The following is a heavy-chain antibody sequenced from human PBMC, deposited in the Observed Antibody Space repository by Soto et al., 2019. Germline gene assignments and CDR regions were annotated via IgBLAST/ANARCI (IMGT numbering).Heavy chain of an antibody. D-gene: IGHD5-12*01. CDR3: ARVLRGYSGFEDYFDY. CDR1: GFTFSSFV. CDR2: LSYDGSNK. J-gene: IGHJ4*02. Sequence: GGSLRLSCAASGFTFSSFVMHWVRQAPGKGLEWVAALSYDGSNKNYADSVKGRFTISRENAKNSLYLQMNSLRAGDTAVYYCARVLRGYSGFEDYFDYWGQGALVTVSS. V-gene: IGHV3-30*14.